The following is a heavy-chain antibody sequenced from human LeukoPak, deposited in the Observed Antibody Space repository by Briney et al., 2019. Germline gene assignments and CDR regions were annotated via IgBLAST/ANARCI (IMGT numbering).Heavy chain of an antibody. D-gene: IGHD6-13*01. CDR3: ANNRYSSRWRGAFDV. Sequence: GGSLRLSCAASGFTFSSSGMSWVRQAPGKGLEWVSSISGSDETTYYADSVKGRFTISRDNSKNTLYLQMNSLSAEDTAVYYCANNRYSSRWRGAFDVWGQGTMVTVSS. J-gene: IGHJ3*01. V-gene: IGHV3-23*01. CDR1: GFTFSSSG. CDR2: ISGSDETT.